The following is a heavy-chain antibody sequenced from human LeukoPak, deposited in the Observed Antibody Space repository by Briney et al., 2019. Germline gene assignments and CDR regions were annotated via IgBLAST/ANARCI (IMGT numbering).Heavy chain of an antibody. J-gene: IGHJ4*02. CDR2: IHHSGNT. Sequence: TSETLSLTCTVSGGSISSGGYYWGWIRQPPGKGLEWIGSIHHSGNTYYNLSLESRVSISVDTSKNQFSLKLRSVTAADTAVYYCAGRGRSSGWQLYYFDSWSQGTLVTVSS. CDR3: AGRGRSSGWQLYYFDS. V-gene: IGHV4-39*07. CDR1: GGSISSGGYY. D-gene: IGHD6-19*01.